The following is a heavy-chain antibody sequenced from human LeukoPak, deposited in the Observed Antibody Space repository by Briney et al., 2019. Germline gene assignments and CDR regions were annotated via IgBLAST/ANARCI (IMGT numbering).Heavy chain of an antibody. Sequence: GGSLRLSCAGSGFTFSNYDMSWVRQAPGKGLEWVSSISANGESTYHTDSVKGRLTISRDNSKNTLYLHMNSLRAVDTALYYCAKDRGSGWYYFDYWGQGTLVTVSS. CDR2: ISANGEST. V-gene: IGHV3-23*01. CDR3: AKDRGSGWYYFDY. D-gene: IGHD6-19*01. J-gene: IGHJ4*02. CDR1: GFTFSNYD.